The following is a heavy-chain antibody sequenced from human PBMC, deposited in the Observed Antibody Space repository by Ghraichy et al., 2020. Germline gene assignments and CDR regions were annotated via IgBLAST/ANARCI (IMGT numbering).Heavy chain of an antibody. CDR1: GFTFSSYA. V-gene: IGHV3-23*01. D-gene: IGHD5-12*01. CDR2: ISGSGGST. Sequence: GGSLRLSCAASGFTFSSYAMSWVRQAPGKGLEWVSAISGSGGSTYYADSVKGRFTISRDNSKNTLYLQMNSLRAEDTAVYYCAKKLHRLRFWGAYYYYGMDVWGQGTTVTVSS. CDR3: AKKLHRLRFWGAYYYYGMDV. J-gene: IGHJ6*02.